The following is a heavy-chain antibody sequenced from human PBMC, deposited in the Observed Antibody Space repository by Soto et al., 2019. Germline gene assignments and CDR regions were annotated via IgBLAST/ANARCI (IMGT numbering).Heavy chain of an antibody. CDR3: ARDFIWFGELSHYYYYYGMDV. CDR1: GYTFTGYY. J-gene: IGHJ6*02. D-gene: IGHD3-10*01. Sequence: ASVKVSCKASGYTFTGYYMHWVRQAPGQGLEWMGWINPNSGGTNYAQKFQGRVTMTRDTSISTAHMELSRLRSDDTAVYYCARDFIWFGELSHYYYYYGMDVWGQGTTVTVSS. CDR2: INPNSGGT. V-gene: IGHV1-2*02.